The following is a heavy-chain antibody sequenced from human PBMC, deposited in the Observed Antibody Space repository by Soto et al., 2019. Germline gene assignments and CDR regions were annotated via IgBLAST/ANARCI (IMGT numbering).Heavy chain of an antibody. CDR1: GFTFSSYA. V-gene: IGHV3-23*01. D-gene: IGHD3-3*01. Sequence: GGSLRLSCAASGFTFSSYAMSWVRQAPGKGLEWVSAISGSGGNTYYADSVKGQFTNSRDNSKNPLYLQMNSLRAEDTAVYYCAKGVGWSGYYSYYYYYMDVWGKGTTVTVSS. CDR2: ISGSGGNT. CDR3: AKGVGWSGYYSYYYYYMDV. J-gene: IGHJ6*03.